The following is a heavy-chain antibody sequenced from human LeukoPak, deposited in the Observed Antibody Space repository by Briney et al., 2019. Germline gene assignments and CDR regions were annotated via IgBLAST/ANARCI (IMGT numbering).Heavy chain of an antibody. CDR1: GFTFSSYW. J-gene: IGHJ6*02. V-gene: IGHV3-7*01. CDR3: ATPPYYYYGMDV. Sequence: AGGSLRLTCAASGFTFSSYWMSWVRQAPGKGLEWVANIKQDGSEKYYVDSVKGRFTTSRDNAKNSLYLQMNSLRAEDTAVYYCATPPYYYYGMDVWGQGTTVTVSS. CDR2: IKQDGSEK.